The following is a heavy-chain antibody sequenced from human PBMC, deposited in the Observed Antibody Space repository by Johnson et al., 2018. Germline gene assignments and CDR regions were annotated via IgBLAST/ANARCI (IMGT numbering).Heavy chain of an antibody. CDR1: GFTFSSYA. D-gene: IGHD6-19*01. CDR2: ILYDGSNK. Sequence: QVQLVQSGGGVVQPGRSLRLSCVASGFTFSSYAMHWVRQAPGKGLEWVAVILYDGSNKYYADSVKGRFTISRDNSKNTLYLQMNSLRAEYTAVYYCASRYNIGYSSGDDAFDIWGQGTMVTVSS. CDR3: ASRYNIGYSSGDDAFDI. V-gene: IGHV3-30-3*01. J-gene: IGHJ3*02.